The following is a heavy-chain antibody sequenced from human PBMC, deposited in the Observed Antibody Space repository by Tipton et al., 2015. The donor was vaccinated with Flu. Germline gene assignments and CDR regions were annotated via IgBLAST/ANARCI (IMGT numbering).Heavy chain of an antibody. Sequence: TLSLTCTVSGGSIRSSSYYWGWLRQPPGKGPEWIGSMLYGGSTYYNPSLEIRVTISLDRSKDQFSLKLCSVTAADTAVYYCARDDSGFNDYWGPGTLVTVSS. D-gene: IGHD3-22*01. V-gene: IGHV4-39*07. CDR3: ARDDSGFNDY. CDR1: GGSIRSSSYY. CDR2: MLYGGST. J-gene: IGHJ4*02.